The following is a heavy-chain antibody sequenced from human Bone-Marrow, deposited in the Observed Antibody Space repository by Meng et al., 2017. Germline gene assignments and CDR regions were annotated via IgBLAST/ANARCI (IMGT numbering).Heavy chain of an antibody. CDR3: GDDYWW. CDR1: GFTVSSNY. CDR2: IYCGDST. V-gene: IGHV3-66*01. J-gene: IGHJ4*02. D-gene: IGHD3-3*01. Sequence: EVQLVESGGGLVQPGGSLRLSCAASGFTVSSNYMSWVRQAPGKGLEWVSVIYCGDSTYYADSVKGRFTISRDNSRNTLYLQMNSLKLEDTAVYYCGDDYWWWGQGILVTVSS.